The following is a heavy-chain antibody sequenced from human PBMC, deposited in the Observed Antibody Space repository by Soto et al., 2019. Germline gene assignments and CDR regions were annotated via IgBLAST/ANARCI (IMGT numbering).Heavy chain of an antibody. CDR3: ARAQYYYDSRGYLTGAHWFDP. Sequence: LALTCNASGGSVGSRPYHWGWIRKPPRKDLERNGGVHDSGRTIPNPSLTSGITMSVDMSKNEFSLKLGSVAAADTAVYYCARAQYYYDSRGYLTGAHWFDPWGQGTQVTV. V-gene: IGHV4-39*01. CDR2: VHDSGRT. CDR1: GGSVGSRPYH. D-gene: IGHD3-22*01. J-gene: IGHJ5*02.